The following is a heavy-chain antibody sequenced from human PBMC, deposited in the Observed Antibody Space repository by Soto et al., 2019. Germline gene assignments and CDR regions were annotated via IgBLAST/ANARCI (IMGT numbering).Heavy chain of an antibody. D-gene: IGHD5-18*01. V-gene: IGHV5-51*01. Sequence: PGESLKISCKGSGYSFTNFWIAWVRQKPGKGLEWMGIIYPGDSDTRYSPSFEGQVTISADKSITTAYLQWSSLKASDTAIYYCARVVDTIVVSGQCYFDSWGQGTLVTVSS. CDR2: IYPGDSDT. CDR3: ARVVDTIVVSGQCYFDS. J-gene: IGHJ4*02. CDR1: GYSFTNFW.